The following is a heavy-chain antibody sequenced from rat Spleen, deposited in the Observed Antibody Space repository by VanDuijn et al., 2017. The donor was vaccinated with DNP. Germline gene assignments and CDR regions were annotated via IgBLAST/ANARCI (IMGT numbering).Heavy chain of an antibody. Sequence: LVESGGGLVQPGRSLKLSCAASGFTFSDYNMAWVRQAPKKGLEWVASISTVGDNAYYRDSVKGRFTISRDNAKNTLSLQMNSLRSEDTATYYCARQGGYGYYFDYWGQGVMVTVSS. CDR1: GFTFSDYN. CDR2: ISTVGDNA. V-gene: IGHV5-25*01. D-gene: IGHD1-11*01. J-gene: IGHJ2*01. CDR3: ARQGGYGYYFDY.